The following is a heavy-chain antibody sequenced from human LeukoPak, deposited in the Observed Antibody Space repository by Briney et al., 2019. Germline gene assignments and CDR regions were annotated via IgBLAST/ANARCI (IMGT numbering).Heavy chain of an antibody. CDR3: VRDVVGGPRAYSFDADAFDI. CDR1: GDTFISYA. CDR2: ISANNGNT. J-gene: IGHJ3*02. D-gene: IGHD2-21*01. V-gene: IGHV1-18*01. Sequence: ASVKVSCKASGDTFISYAISWVRQAPGQGLEWMGGISANNGNTDYAQKLQGRVTITTDTSTSTAYMELRSLTSADTAVVYCVRDVVGGPRAYSFDADAFDIWGQGTVVTVSS.